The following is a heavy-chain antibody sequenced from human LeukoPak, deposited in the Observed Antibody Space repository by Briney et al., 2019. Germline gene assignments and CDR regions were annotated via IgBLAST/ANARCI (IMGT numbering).Heavy chain of an antibody. D-gene: IGHD2-15*01. CDR2: ICSSGCA. CDR3: ARLWSTSCRGGSCPHQPNS. CDR1: VGSISNRNYH. Sequence: SETPSLTCTVSVGSISNRNYHCGWIRQPPGKGLEWIGSICSSGCAYYNPSLKSRVTTSIATSKNQFSLRLTSVTAADTAFYYCARLWSTSCRGGSCPHQPNSWGQGTLVTVSS. V-gene: IGHV4-39*01. J-gene: IGHJ4*02.